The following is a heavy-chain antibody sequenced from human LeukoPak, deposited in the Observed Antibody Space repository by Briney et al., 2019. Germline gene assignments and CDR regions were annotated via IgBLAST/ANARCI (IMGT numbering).Heavy chain of an antibody. V-gene: IGHV5-51*01. Sequence: GESLKISCKGFGYSFTSYWIGWVRQMPGKGLEWMGIIYPGDSDTRYSPSFQGQVTISADKSISPAYLQWSSLKASDTAMYYCARRITMIVVVIASLWRIKYFDYWGQGTLVTVSS. J-gene: IGHJ4*02. CDR3: ARRITMIVVVIASLWRIKYFDY. CDR1: GYSFTSYW. CDR2: IYPGDSDT. D-gene: IGHD3-22*01.